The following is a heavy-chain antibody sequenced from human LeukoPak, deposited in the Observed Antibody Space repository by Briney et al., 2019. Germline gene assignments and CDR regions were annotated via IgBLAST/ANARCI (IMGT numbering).Heavy chain of an antibody. CDR1: GFTLSSNY. CDR2: IYSGGST. V-gene: IGHV3-53*01. D-gene: IGHD3-22*01. CDR3: ARERGYSYDI. J-gene: IGHJ3*02. Sequence: GGSLRLSCAASGFTLSSNYMSWVRQAPGKGLEWVSVIYSGGSTYYADSVKGRFTISRDNSKNTLYLQMNSLRAEDTVVYYCARERGYSYDIWGQGTMVTVSS.